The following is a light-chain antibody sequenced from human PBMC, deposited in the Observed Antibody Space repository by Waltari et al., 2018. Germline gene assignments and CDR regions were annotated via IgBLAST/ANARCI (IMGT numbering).Light chain of an antibody. J-gene: IGLJ1*01. CDR2: RNN. Sequence: QSVLTQPPSVSGAPGPRVPISCSGSNSNGGPNYVSWFQHVPGAAPRLLIYRNNQRPSGVPDRFSGSKSGSSASLAISGLRSEDDADYYCAAWDVSLRGIFGTGTRVTVL. V-gene: IGLV1-47*01. CDR3: AAWDVSLRGI. CDR1: NSNGGPNY.